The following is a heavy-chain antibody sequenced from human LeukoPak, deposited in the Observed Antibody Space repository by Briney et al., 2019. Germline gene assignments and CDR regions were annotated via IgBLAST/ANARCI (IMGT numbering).Heavy chain of an antibody. J-gene: IGHJ5*02. CDR3: ARSIAVAGINWFDP. CDR1: GYTFTSYD. V-gene: IGHV1-8*01. Sequence: ASVKVSCKASGYTFTSYDINWVRQATGQGLEWMGWMNPNSGNTGYAQKFQGRVTMTRNTSISTAYMELSSLRSEDTAVYYCARSIAVAGINWFDPWGQGTLVTVSS. D-gene: IGHD6-19*01. CDR2: MNPNSGNT.